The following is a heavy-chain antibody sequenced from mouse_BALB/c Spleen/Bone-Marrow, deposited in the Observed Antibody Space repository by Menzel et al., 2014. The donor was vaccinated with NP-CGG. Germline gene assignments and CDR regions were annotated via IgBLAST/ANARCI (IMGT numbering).Heavy chain of an antibody. J-gene: IGHJ4*01. CDR2: IDPSDSYS. V-gene: IGHV1-69*02. CDR3: ARGVVYYYAMDY. Sequence: VQLVESGAELVKPGASVKLSCKASGYTFTNYWMHWVKQRPGQGLEWIGEIDPSDSYSNYNQNFKGKATLTVDKSSSTAYIQLTSLTSEDSAVYYCARGVVYYYAMDYWGQGTSVTVSS. CDR1: GYTFTNYW.